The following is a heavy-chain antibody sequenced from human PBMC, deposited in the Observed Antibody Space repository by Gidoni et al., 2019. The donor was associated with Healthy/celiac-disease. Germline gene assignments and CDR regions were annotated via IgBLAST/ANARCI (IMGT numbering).Heavy chain of an antibody. CDR2: ISYDGSNK. J-gene: IGHJ4*02. V-gene: IGHV3-30*03. D-gene: IGHD5-12*01. CDR3: ATQNPRKMVATMVGY. Sequence: VQLVESGGGVVQPWRSLILSCAASGFTFSSYGMHGVRQAPGKGLEWVAVISYDGSNKYYADSVKGRFTIARDNSKNTLYLQMNSLRAEDTAVYYCATQNPRKMVATMVGYWGQGTLVTVSS. CDR1: GFTFSSYG.